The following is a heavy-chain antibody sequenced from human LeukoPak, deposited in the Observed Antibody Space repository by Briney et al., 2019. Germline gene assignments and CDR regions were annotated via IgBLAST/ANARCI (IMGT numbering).Heavy chain of an antibody. V-gene: IGHV1-2*02. J-gene: IGHJ6*03. CDR3: ARGITIFGVIRPFYYYMDV. Sequence: GASVKVSCKASGYTFTDYYIHWMRQAPGQGLEWMGWINPNSGGTNYARKFQGRVTMTRDTSVTTAYMELSRLRSDDTAVYYCARGITIFGVIRPFYYYMDVWGKGTTVTVFS. D-gene: IGHD3-3*01. CDR2: INPNSGGT. CDR1: GYTFTDYY.